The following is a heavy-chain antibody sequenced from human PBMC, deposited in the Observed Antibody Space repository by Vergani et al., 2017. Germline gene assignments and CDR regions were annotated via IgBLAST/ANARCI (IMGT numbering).Heavy chain of an antibody. Sequence: QVQLQESGPGLVKPSETLSLTCTVYGGSFSGYYWSWIRQPPGKGLEWIGEINHSGSTNYNPSLKSRVTISVDTSKNQFSLKLSSVTAADTAVYYCARARGDKGFSGYYYYYGMDVWGQGTTVTIPS. J-gene: IGHJ6*02. CDR1: GGSFSGYY. V-gene: IGHV4-34*01. CDR2: INHSGST. D-gene: IGHD1-26*01. CDR3: ARARGDKGFSGYYYYYGMDV.